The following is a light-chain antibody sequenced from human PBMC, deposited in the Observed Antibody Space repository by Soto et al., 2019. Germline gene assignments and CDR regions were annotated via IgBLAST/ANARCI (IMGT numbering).Light chain of an antibody. Sequence: EIVLTQSPATLSLSPGERATLSCRASQSVSSYLAWYQQKPGQAPRLLIYDASNRATGIPARFSGSGSGTNFPLPITSLEPEVFAVFYGQQRTTCLLPFGGGPRVDIK. CDR3: QQRTTCLLP. CDR1: QSVSSY. J-gene: IGKJ4*01. V-gene: IGKV3-11*01. CDR2: DAS.